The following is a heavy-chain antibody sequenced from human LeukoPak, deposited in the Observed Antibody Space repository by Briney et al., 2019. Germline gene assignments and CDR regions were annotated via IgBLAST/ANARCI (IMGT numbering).Heavy chain of an antibody. CDR1: GYTFATYY. CDR3: ARVGHRDEDHFDY. D-gene: IGHD5-24*01. CDR2: INPNGSAT. Sequence: ASVKVSCKPAGYTFATYYIHWVGQAPGHGVAGVGGINPNGSATNYTLKSYGRVTMTRDMSTTTVYMALSSLRSADTAVYYCARVGHRDEDHFDYWGQGTLVTVSS. V-gene: IGHV1-46*01. J-gene: IGHJ4*02.